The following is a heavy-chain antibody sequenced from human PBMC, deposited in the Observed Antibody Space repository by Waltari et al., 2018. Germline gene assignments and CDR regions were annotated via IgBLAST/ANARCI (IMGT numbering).Heavy chain of an antibody. CDR2: ISINSSYI. D-gene: IGHD3-22*01. J-gene: IGHJ5*02. CDR3: ARDEEMVVRYEGVDL. Sequence: EVQLVESGGGLVKPGGSLRLSCAASGFSFSSYGLTWVRQAPGKGLEWVSSISINSSYIFYADSVKGRFTISRDNAKNSLFLQMNSLRAEDTAVYYCARDEEMVVRYEGVDLWGQGTLVTVSS. V-gene: IGHV3-21*03. CDR1: GFSFSSYG.